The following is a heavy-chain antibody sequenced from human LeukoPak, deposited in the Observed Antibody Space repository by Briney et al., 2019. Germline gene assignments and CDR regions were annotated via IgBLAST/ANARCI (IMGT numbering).Heavy chain of an antibody. CDR3: ARVNCSSTSCYPSYYYYYYMDV. V-gene: IGHV1-69*13. CDR1: GGSFSSYP. CDR2: IIPIFGTT. J-gene: IGHJ6*03. Sequence: ASVKVSCKASGGSFSSYPITWVRQAPGQGLEWVGGIIPIFGTTNYAQKFQGRVTITADEYTSTVYMELNSLRSEDTAVYYCARVNCSSTSCYPSYYYYYYMDVWGKGTTVTVSS. D-gene: IGHD2-2*01.